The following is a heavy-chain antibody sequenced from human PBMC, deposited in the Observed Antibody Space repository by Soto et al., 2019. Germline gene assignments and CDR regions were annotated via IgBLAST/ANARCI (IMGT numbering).Heavy chain of an antibody. J-gene: IGHJ5*02. Sequence: SXKVSFKTSGYTXSNYGSPLVRQAPGQPLEWLGWISLYSDGTNYAQKFQVGLSMTTDTSKTTAYMELRSLRSDDTDVYYCARVVPGAEAWFGPWGQGTLVTVSS. CDR1: GYTXSNYG. CDR3: ARVVPGAEAWFGP. D-gene: IGHD2-2*01. CDR2: ISLYSDGT. V-gene: IGHV1-18*01.